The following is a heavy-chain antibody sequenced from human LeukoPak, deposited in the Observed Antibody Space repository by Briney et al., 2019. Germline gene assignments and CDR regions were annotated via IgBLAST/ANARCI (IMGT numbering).Heavy chain of an antibody. CDR2: IYYSGST. Sequence: ASETLSLTCTVSGGSISSGGYYWRWIRQHPGKGLEWIGYIYYSGSTYYNPSLKSRVTISVDTSKNQFSLKLSSVTAADTAVYYCARRPMDILTGYGTFDYWGQGTLVTVSS. J-gene: IGHJ4*02. D-gene: IGHD3-9*01. CDR1: GGSISSGGYY. V-gene: IGHV4-31*03. CDR3: ARRPMDILTGYGTFDY.